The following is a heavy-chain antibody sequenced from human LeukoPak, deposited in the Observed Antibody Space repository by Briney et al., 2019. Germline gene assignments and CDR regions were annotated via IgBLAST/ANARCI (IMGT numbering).Heavy chain of an antibody. J-gene: IGHJ5*02. V-gene: IGHV3-11*04. CDR2: ISSSGSTI. CDR3: AKDRGSGSSVGSWFDP. CDR1: GFTFSDYY. Sequence: GGSLRLSCAASGFTFSDYYMSWIRQAPGKGLEWVSYISSSGSTIYYADSLQGRFTISRDNSKNTLYLQMNSLRAEDTAVYYCAKDRGSGSSVGSWFDPWGQGTLVTVSS. D-gene: IGHD3-10*01.